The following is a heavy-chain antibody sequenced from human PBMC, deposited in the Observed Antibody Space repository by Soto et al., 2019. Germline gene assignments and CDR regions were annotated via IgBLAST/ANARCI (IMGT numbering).Heavy chain of an antibody. V-gene: IGHV1-69*13. CDR3: ARDAVPGYGDYHLDY. Sequence: ASVKVSCKASGGTFSSYAISWVRQAPGQGLEWKGGIIPIFGTANYAQKFQGRVTITADESTSTAYMELSSLRSEDTAVYYCARDAVPGYGDYHLDYWGQGTLVTVSS. CDR2: IIPIFGTA. CDR1: GGTFSSYA. J-gene: IGHJ4*02. D-gene: IGHD4-17*01.